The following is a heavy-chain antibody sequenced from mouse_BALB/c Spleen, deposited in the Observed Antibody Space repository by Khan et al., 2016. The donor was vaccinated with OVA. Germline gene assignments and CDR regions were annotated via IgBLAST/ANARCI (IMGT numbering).Heavy chain of an antibody. V-gene: IGHV1-4*01. CDR1: GYTFTSYT. CDR3: VRDGTNHRNDGWFAY. D-gene: IGHD2-14*01. Sequence: QVRLQQSGAELARPGASVKMSCKASGYTFTSYTIHWIKVRPGQGLEWIGFINPSNGYTNYNQKFKDKAKLTADKSSTTVHMQHSSLTSDDYAVYNCVRDGTNHRNDGWFAYWGQGTLVTVSA. J-gene: IGHJ3*01. CDR2: INPSNGYT.